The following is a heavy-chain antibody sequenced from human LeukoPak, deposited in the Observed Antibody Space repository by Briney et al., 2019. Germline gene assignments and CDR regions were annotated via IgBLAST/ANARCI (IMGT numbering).Heavy chain of an antibody. J-gene: IGHJ4*02. CDR2: ISGSGGST. Sequence: GGFLRLSCAASGFTFSSYAMTWVRQAPGKGLEWVSAISGSGGSTYYADSVKGRFTISRDNSKNTLYIQMNSLRAEDTAVDYCAKVSAWAMVGATYFDYWGQGTLVTVSS. CDR3: AKVSAWAMVGATYFDY. V-gene: IGHV3-23*01. D-gene: IGHD1-26*01. CDR1: GFTFSSYA.